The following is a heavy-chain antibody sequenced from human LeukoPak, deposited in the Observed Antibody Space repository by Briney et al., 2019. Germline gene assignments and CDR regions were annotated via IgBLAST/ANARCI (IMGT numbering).Heavy chain of an antibody. D-gene: IGHD1-26*01. Sequence: SETLSLTCTVSGGSISSYYWSWIRQPPGKGLEWIGYIYYSGSTNYNPSLKSRVTISVDTSKNQFSLKLSSVTAADAAVYYCARSGSTAHDYWGQGTLVTVSS. CDR1: GGSISSYY. J-gene: IGHJ4*02. CDR3: ARSGSTAHDY. V-gene: IGHV4-59*01. CDR2: IYYSGST.